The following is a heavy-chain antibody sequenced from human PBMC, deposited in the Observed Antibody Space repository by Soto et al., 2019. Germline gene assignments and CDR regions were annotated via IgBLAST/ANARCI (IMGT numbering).Heavy chain of an antibody. D-gene: IGHD2-2*01. Sequence: ASVKVSCKASGDTFSSYAISCVRQAPGQGLEWMGGIIPFFDTANYAQQFQGRVTITADESTSTAYMELSSLRSEDTAVYYCARHDCISSSCYYYYYYVMDVWVQGTTVTVSS. V-gene: IGHV1-69*13. CDR3: ARHDCISSSCYYYYYYVMDV. J-gene: IGHJ6*02. CDR1: GDTFSSYA. CDR2: IIPFFDTA.